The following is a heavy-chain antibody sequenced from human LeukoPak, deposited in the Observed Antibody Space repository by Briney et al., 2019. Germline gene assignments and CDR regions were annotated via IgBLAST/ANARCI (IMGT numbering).Heavy chain of an antibody. CDR2: INPNSGGT. Sequence: ASVKVSCKASGYTFTGYYMHWVRRAPGQGLEWMGWINPNSGGTNYAQKFQGRVTMTTDTSTSTAYMELRSLRSDDTAVYYCARDRGGDFWSGQDAFDIWGQGTMVTVSS. V-gene: IGHV1-2*02. CDR1: GYTFTGYY. J-gene: IGHJ3*02. CDR3: ARDRGGDFWSGQDAFDI. D-gene: IGHD3-3*01.